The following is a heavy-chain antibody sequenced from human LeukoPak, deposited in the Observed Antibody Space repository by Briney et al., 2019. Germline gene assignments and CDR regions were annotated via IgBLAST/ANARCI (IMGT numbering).Heavy chain of an antibody. CDR1: GGTFSSYT. CDR3: ARVHSSGWYGYYFDY. D-gene: IGHD6-19*01. J-gene: IGHJ4*02. V-gene: IGHV1-69*02. CDR2: IIPILGIA. Sequence: ASVKVSCKASGGTFSSYTISWVRQAPGQGLEWMGRIIPILGIANYAQKFQGRVTITADKSTSTAYMELSSLRSEDTAVYYCARVHSSGWYGYYFDYWGQGTLVTASS.